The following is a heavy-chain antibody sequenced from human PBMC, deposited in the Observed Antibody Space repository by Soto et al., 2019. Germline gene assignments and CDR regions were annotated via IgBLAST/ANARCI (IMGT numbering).Heavy chain of an antibody. J-gene: IGHJ6*02. Sequence: QLQLVQSGAEVKKPGSSVKVSCKASGGTFSSYAISWVRQAPGQGLEWMGGIIPIFGTANYAQKFQGRVTITADESTSTAYMELSSLRSEDTAVYYCARANYYGSGIRRSYYYYYGMDVWGQGTTVTVSS. CDR1: GGTFSSYA. D-gene: IGHD3-10*01. CDR2: IIPIFGTA. V-gene: IGHV1-69*01. CDR3: ARANYYGSGIRRSYYYYYGMDV.